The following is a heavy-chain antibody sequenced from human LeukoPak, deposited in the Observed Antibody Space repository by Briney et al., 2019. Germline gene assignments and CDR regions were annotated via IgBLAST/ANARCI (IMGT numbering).Heavy chain of an antibody. CDR3: ASLWFGAPPP. CDR1: GFTFSRYT. D-gene: IGHD3-10*01. V-gene: IGHV3-48*04. CDR2: ISSSGDTK. Sequence: GGSLRLSCTASGFTFSRYTMNWVRQAPGKGLEWVSYISSSGDTKYYADSVKGRFTISRDNAKNSLYLQMNSLRVEDTAVYYCASLWFGAPPPWGQGTLVTVSS. J-gene: IGHJ4*02.